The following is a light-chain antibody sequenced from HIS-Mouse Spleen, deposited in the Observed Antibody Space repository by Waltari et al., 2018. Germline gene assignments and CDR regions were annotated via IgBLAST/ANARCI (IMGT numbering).Light chain of an antibody. V-gene: IGKV3-20*01. CDR1: QSVSSSY. CDR3: QQYGSSPT. Sequence: EIVLTQSPGTLSLSPVERATLSCRASQSVSSSYLAWYQQKPGQAPRLLIFGASSTATGIPDRFSGSGSGTDFTLTISRLEPEDFAVYYCQQYGSSPTFGQRTKLEIK. J-gene: IGKJ2*01. CDR2: GAS.